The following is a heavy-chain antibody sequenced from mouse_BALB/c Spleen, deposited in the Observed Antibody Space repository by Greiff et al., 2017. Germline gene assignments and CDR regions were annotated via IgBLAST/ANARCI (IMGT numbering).Heavy chain of an antibody. CDR3: ATAGWLGNGDYFDY. V-gene: IGHV3-6*02. CDR1: GYSITSGYY. D-gene: IGHD1-2*01. Sequence: ESGPGLVKPSQSLSLTCSVTGYSITSGYYWNWIRQFPGNKLEWMGYISYDGSNNYNPSLKNRISITRDTSKNQFFLKLNSVTTEDTATYYCATAGWLGNGDYFDYWGQGTTLTVSS. J-gene: IGHJ2*01. CDR2: ISYDGSN.